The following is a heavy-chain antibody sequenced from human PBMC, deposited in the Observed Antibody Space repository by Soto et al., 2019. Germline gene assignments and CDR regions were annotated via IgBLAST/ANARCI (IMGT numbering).Heavy chain of an antibody. CDR1: GYSFSNYW. Sequence: GESLKISCKGSGYSFSNYWIGWVRQMPGKGLEWMGIIYPGDSDTRYSPSLQGQVTISVDKSISTAYLQWSSLKASDTAMYYCARLLGYCTSTTCHDAFNIWGQGTMVTVSS. CDR3: ARLLGYCTSTTCHDAFNI. J-gene: IGHJ3*02. CDR2: IYPGDSDT. D-gene: IGHD2-2*01. V-gene: IGHV5-51*01.